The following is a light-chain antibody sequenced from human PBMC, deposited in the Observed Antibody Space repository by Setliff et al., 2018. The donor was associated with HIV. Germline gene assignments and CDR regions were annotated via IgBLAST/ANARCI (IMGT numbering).Light chain of an antibody. CDR3: CSNTGSNTYV. CDR1: SSDVGRYNL. J-gene: IGLJ1*01. Sequence: QSALTQPASVSGSPGQSITISCTGTSSDVGRYNLVSWYQQHPGKAPKPMIYQATKRPSGVSNRFSGSKSGNTASLTISGLQAEDEADYCCCSNTGSNTYVFGTGTKVTVL. CDR2: QAT. V-gene: IGLV2-23*01.